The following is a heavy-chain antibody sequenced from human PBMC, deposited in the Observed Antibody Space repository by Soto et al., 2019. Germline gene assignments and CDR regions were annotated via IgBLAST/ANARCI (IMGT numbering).Heavy chain of an antibody. Sequence: PSETLSLTCSVSRGSGRSDNYYWTWIRQTPVKGLEWLGFISKTGNTKYNPSLKGRAALSVDTSENHLSLTLNSVTSADTAVYFCARDRRDGYKRYFEFWGQGNQVTVSS. CDR1: RGSGRSDNYY. V-gene: IGHV4-61*03. D-gene: IGHD5-12*01. CDR3: ARDRRDGYKRYFEF. CDR2: ISKTGNT. J-gene: IGHJ4*02.